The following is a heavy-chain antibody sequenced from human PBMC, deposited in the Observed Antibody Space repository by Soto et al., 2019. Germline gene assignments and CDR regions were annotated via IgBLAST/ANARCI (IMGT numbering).Heavy chain of an antibody. D-gene: IGHD3-22*01. J-gene: IGHJ5*02. Sequence: EVQLFESGGGLVEPGESLRLSCAASGFIFKDFAMSWVRQXPGXGXXXXXXXXTSDDITYSADSVRGRFTISRDNSANTLFLQMSSLRGDDTATYYCTKGDSSGFLDPSRGYSTPDHWGQGTLVTVSS. V-gene: IGHV3-23*01. CDR1: GFIFKDFA. CDR2: XXTSDDIT. CDR3: TKGDSSGFLDPSRGYSTPDH.